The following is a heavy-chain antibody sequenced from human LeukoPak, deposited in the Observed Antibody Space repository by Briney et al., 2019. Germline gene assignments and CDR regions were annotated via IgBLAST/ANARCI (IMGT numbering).Heavy chain of an antibody. CDR1: AYTFTSYD. CDR2: MNPNSGNT. Sequence: ASVTVSCKASAYTFTSYDISWVRQATGQGLEWMGWMNPNSGNTGYAQRFQGRVSMTRNTSISAAYMELSSLRSEDTAVYYCARGLRDSSGREYFQHWGQGTLVTVSS. CDR3: ARGLRDSSGREYFQH. J-gene: IGHJ1*01. V-gene: IGHV1-8*01. D-gene: IGHD6-19*01.